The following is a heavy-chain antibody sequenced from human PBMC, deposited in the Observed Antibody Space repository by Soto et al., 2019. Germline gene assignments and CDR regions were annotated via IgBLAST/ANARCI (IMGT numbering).Heavy chain of an antibody. CDR3: AKVNSSSWFIYGMDV. CDR1: GFTFSSYG. Sequence: PGGSLRLSCAASGFTFSSYGMHWVRQAPGKGLEWVAVISYDGSNKYYADSVKGRFTISRDNSKNTLYLQMNSLRAEDTAVYYCAKVNSSSWFIYGMDVWGQGTTVTVSS. V-gene: IGHV3-30*18. D-gene: IGHD6-13*01. CDR2: ISYDGSNK. J-gene: IGHJ6*02.